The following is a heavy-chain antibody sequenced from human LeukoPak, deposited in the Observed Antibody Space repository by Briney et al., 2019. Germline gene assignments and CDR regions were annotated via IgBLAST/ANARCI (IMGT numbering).Heavy chain of an antibody. CDR1: AFTFSSYS. CDR2: ISGSGGST. CDR3: AKSGGGYSYGYNY. J-gene: IGHJ4*02. D-gene: IGHD5-18*01. Sequence: WGSQRLSCAASAFTFSSYSMNLVRQAPGKGLEWVSAISGSGGSTYYADSVKGRFTISRDNSKNTLYLQMNSLRAEDTAVYYCAKSGGGYSYGYNYWGQGTLVTVSS. V-gene: IGHV3-23*01.